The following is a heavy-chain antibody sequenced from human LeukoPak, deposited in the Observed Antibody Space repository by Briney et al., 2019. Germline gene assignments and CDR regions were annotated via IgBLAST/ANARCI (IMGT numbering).Heavy chain of an antibody. CDR2: IYYSGST. CDR3: AREGLAAGEYSLYYYYYMDV. V-gene: IGHV4-39*07. CDR1: GGSISSSSYY. D-gene: IGHD6-13*01. J-gene: IGHJ6*03. Sequence: SETLSLTCTVSGGSISSSSYYWGWIRQPPGKGLEWIGSIYYSGSTYYNPSLKSRVTISVDTSKNQFSLKLSSVTAADTAVYYCAREGLAAGEYSLYYYYYMDVWGKGTTVTISS.